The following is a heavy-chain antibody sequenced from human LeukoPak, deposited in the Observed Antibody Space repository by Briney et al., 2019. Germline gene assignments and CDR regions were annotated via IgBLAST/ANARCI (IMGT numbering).Heavy chain of an antibody. CDR3: GKAQTACGGDCYSNFDY. J-gene: IGHJ4*02. D-gene: IGHD2-21*02. Sequence: GGSLRLSRAASGFTFSDYAMSWVRHAPGKGLEWVSAISGRGGNTYYADSVKGRFTISRDNSKNTLSLQMNTLRAEDTAVYYCGKAQTACGGDCYSNFDYWGRGTLVTVSS. V-gene: IGHV3-23*01. CDR1: GFTFSDYA. CDR2: ISGRGGNT.